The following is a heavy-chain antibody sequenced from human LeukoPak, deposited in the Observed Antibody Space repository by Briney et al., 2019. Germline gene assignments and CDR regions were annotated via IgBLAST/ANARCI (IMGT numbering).Heavy chain of an antibody. CDR1: GGSISSYY. J-gene: IGHJ6*02. CDR2: IYYSGST. V-gene: IGHV4-59*01. CDR3: ASGLRYFDWSLTYYYYYGMDV. D-gene: IGHD3-9*01. Sequence: PSETLSLTCTVSGGSISSYYWSWIRQPPGKGLEWIGYIYYSGSTNYNPSLKSRVTISVDTSKNQFSLKLSSVTAADTAVYYCASGLRYFDWSLTYYYYYGMDVWGQGTTVTVSS.